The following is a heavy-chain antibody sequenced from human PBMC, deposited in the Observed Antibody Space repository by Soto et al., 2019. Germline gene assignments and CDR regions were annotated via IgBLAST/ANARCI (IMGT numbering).Heavy chain of an antibody. J-gene: IGHJ4*01. Sequence: GASVKVSCKASGYILPDYYVHWVRQAHGEGLEWMGRINPNGGGTNYAQKFEGWVTMTTDTSISTAYMELSRLNFDDTAVYYCARGEQLVHFDSWGQGTLVTVSS. V-gene: IGHV1-2*04. CDR2: INPNGGGT. CDR3: ARGEQLVHFDS. D-gene: IGHD6-6*01. CDR1: GYILPDYY.